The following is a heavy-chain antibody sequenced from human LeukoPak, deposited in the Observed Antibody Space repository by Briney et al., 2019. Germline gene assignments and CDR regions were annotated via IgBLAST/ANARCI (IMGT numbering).Heavy chain of an antibody. V-gene: IGHV3-74*01. CDR1: GFTFRSYW. J-gene: IGHJ4*02. D-gene: IGHD2-15*01. Sequence: QPGGSLRLSCAASGFTFRSYWMHWVRHAPGKGLVWVSRINSDGSSISYADSVKGRFTISRDNAKNTLYLQMNSLRAEDTAVYYCAKQLWYCSEGSCYFPYWGQGTLDTVPS. CDR3: AKQLWYCSEGSCYFPY. CDR2: INSDGSSI.